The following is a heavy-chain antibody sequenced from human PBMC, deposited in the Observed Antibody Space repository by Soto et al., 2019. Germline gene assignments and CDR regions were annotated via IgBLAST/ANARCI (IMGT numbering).Heavy chain of an antibody. CDR3: ARQIASSWDSLDY. CDR2: IYYSGST. Sequence: PSETLSLTCTVSGGSISSSSHYWGWIRQPPGTGLEWIGSIYYSGSTYYNPSLKSRVTISGDSSKNQFSLKVSFVTAADTAVYYCARQIASSWDSLDYWGQGALVTVSS. D-gene: IGHD6-13*01. CDR1: GGSISSSSHY. J-gene: IGHJ4*02. V-gene: IGHV4-39*01.